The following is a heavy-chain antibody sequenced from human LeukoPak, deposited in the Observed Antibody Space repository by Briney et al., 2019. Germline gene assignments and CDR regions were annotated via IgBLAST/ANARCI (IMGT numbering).Heavy chain of an antibody. CDR2: IILIFGTA. CDR3: GYSYGSIDY. Sequence: SVKVSGKASGGTFSSYAISWVRQAPGQGLEWMGRIILIFGTANYAQKFQGRVTITTDESTSTAYMELSSLRSEDTAVYYCGYSYGSIDYWGQGTLVTVSS. J-gene: IGHJ4*02. CDR1: GGTFSSYA. D-gene: IGHD5-18*01. V-gene: IGHV1-69*05.